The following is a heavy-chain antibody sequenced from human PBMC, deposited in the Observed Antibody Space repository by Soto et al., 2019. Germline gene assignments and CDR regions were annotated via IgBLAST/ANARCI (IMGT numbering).Heavy chain of an antibody. V-gene: IGHV1-69*12. CDR2: IIPIFGTA. CDR1: GGTFSSYA. Sequence: QVQLVQSGAEVKKPGSSVKVSCKASGGTFSSYAISWVRQAPGQGLEWMGGIIPIFGTANYAQKFQGRVTITADESTSTAYMELSSLRSEDTAVYYCARDLGLHDFWSGYVYYYYGMDVWGQGTTVTVSS. J-gene: IGHJ6*02. CDR3: ARDLGLHDFWSGYVYYYYGMDV. D-gene: IGHD3-3*01.